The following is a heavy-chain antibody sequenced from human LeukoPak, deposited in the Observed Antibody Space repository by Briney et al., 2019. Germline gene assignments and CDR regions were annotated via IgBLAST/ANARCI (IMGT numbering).Heavy chain of an antibody. CDR1: GFSFTTYG. Sequence: GGSLRLSCAASGFSFTTYGMSWVRQAPGKGLEWVANIKRDGSEKYYVDSVKGRFTISRDNSKNTLFLQMNSLRAEDTSVYYCVKELKRGSTSWYSVFDIWGQGTMVTVSS. J-gene: IGHJ3*02. V-gene: IGHV3-7*01. CDR3: VKELKRGSTSWYSVFDI. D-gene: IGHD6-13*01. CDR2: IKRDGSEK.